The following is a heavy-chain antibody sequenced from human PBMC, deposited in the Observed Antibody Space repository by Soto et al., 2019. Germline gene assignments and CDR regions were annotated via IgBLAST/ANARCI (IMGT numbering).Heavy chain of an antibody. CDR1: GGSISSGCYS. CDR3: ATIGGLHYYYGMDV. V-gene: IGHV4-30-2*01. D-gene: IGHD2-21*01. J-gene: IGHJ6*02. CDR2: IYHSGST. Sequence: ILYLTFAVSGGSISSGCYSWSWIRQPPGKGLEWIGYIYHSGSTYYNPSLKSRVTISVDRSKNQFSLKLSSVTAADTAVYYCATIGGLHYYYGMDVWGQGTTVTVSS.